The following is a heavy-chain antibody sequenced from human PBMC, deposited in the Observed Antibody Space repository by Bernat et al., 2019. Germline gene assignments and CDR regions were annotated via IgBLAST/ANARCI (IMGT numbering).Heavy chain of an antibody. Sequence: QLVQSGPEMKKPGSSVKVSCKASGGTFSSYAISWVRQAPGQGLEWMGGIIPIFGTANYAQKFQGRVTITADESTSTAYMELSSLRSEDTAVYYCARGVVVPAAINYYYYYMDVWGKGTTVTVSS. V-gene: IGHV1-69*01. CDR1: GGTFSSYA. CDR3: ARGVVVPAAINYYYYYMDV. D-gene: IGHD2-2*01. J-gene: IGHJ6*03. CDR2: IIPIFGTA.